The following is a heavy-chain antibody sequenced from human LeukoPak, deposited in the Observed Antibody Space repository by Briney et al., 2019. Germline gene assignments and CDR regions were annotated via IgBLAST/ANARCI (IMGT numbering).Heavy chain of an antibody. V-gene: IGHV3-7*01. CDR1: GFTFSSYS. J-gene: IGHJ4*02. CDR3: ARGGY. CDR2: IKQDGSEM. Sequence: GGSLRLSCAASGFTFSSYSMNWVRQAPGKGLEWVANIKQDGSEMYYVDSVKGRFTISRDNAKNSLYLQMNSLRAEDTAVYYCARGGYWGQGTLVTVSS.